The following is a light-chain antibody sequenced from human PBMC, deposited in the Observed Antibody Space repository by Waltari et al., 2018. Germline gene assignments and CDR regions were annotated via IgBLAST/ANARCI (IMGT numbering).Light chain of an antibody. CDR1: SLRSYY. CDR2: DKN. Sequence: SSELTQDPAVSVAMGQTVRITCQGYSLRSYYASWYQQRPGQAPRLVMYDKNNRPSGVPDRFSGSSSHNTASLTITGAQAEDEASYYCHSRDASGVGGSFGGGTKLTVL. J-gene: IGLJ2*01. V-gene: IGLV3-19*01. CDR3: HSRDASGVGGS.